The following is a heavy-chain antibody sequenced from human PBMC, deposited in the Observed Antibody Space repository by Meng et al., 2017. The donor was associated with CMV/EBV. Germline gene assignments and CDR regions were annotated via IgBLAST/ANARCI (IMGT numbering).Heavy chain of an antibody. Sequence: SVKVSCKASGGTFSSYAISWVRQAPGQGLEWMGGIIPIFGTANYAQKFQGRVTITTDESTSTAYMELSSLRSEDTAVYYCARDQGERYSSGWGDYYYGMDVWGQGTKVTVSS. V-gene: IGHV1-69*05. D-gene: IGHD6-19*01. CDR2: IIPIFGTA. CDR3: ARDQGERYSSGWGDYYYGMDV. CDR1: GGTFSSYA. J-gene: IGHJ6*02.